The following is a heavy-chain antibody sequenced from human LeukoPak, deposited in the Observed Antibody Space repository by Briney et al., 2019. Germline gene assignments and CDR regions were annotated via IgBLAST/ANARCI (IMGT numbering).Heavy chain of an antibody. D-gene: IGHD3-10*01. CDR2: IYTSGST. CDR1: GGSISSYY. V-gene: IGHV4-4*07. Sequence: PSETLSLTCTVSGGSISSYYWSWIRQPAGKGLEWIGRIYTSGSTNYNPSLKSRVTMSVDTSKNQSSLKLSSVTAADTAVYYCARESYYYGSVSFDYWGQGTLVTVSS. J-gene: IGHJ4*02. CDR3: ARESYYYGSVSFDY.